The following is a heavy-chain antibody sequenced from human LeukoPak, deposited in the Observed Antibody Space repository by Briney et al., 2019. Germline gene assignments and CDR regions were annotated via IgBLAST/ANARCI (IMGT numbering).Heavy chain of an antibody. J-gene: IGHJ4*02. CDR1: GYSFAHYW. D-gene: IGHD6-13*01. CDR3: ARVTDHGSWYIDY. V-gene: IGHV5-51*01. Sequence: GESLKISCKGSGYSFAHYWIGWVRQMPGKGLQWMGIINPDDSDTTYSPSFQGQVTISADKSISTAFLQWGSLKASDTAIFYCARVTDHGSWYIDYWGQGTLITVSS. CDR2: INPDDSDT.